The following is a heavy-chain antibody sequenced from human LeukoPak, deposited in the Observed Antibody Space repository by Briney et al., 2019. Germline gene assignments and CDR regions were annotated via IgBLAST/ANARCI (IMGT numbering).Heavy chain of an antibody. V-gene: IGHV1-46*01. J-gene: IGHJ4*02. D-gene: IGHD4-17*01. CDR3: ARSTYGDYVGGHYFDY. CDR2: INPSGGST. Sequence: ASVKVSCKASGYTFTTYYVHWVRQAPGQGLEWMGIINPSGGSTSYAQKFQGRVTMTRDMSTSTVYMELSSLRSEDTAVYYCARSTYGDYVGGHYFDYWGQGTLVTVSS. CDR1: GYTFTTYY.